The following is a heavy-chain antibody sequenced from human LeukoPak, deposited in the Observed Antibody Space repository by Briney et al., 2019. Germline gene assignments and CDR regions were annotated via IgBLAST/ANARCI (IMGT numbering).Heavy chain of an antibody. D-gene: IGHD3-22*01. Sequence: PSETLSLTCAVSGFSISSGYYWGWIRQPPGKGLEWIGIVYHSGSTYYNPSLKSRVTISVDTSKNQFSLKLSSVTAADTAVYYCASDPSLYYYDSSGYYYRFYAFDIWGQGTMVTVSS. J-gene: IGHJ3*02. CDR3: ASDPSLYYYDSSGYYYRFYAFDI. V-gene: IGHV4-38-2*01. CDR1: GFSISSGYY. CDR2: VYHSGST.